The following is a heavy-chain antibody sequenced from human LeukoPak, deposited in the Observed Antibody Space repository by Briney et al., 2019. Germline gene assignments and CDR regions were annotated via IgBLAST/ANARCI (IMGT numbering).Heavy chain of an antibody. Sequence: ASVKVSCKASGYTFTGYYMHWVRQAPGQGLEWMGWINPNSGGTNYAQKFQGRVTMTRDTSISTAYMELSRLRSDDTAVYYCAGEPQERGPPDYWGRGTLVTVSS. CDR3: AGEPQERGPPDY. CDR2: INPNSGGT. CDR1: GYTFTGYY. D-gene: IGHD5-24*01. J-gene: IGHJ4*02. V-gene: IGHV1-2*02.